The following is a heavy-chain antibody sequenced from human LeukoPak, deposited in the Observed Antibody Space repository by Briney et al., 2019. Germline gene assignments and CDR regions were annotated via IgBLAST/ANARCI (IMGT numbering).Heavy chain of an antibody. CDR3: ARYGALDY. V-gene: IGHV3-7*04. D-gene: IGHD4-17*01. CDR2: INQDGSEK. J-gene: IGHJ4*02. Sequence: GGSLRLSCAASGFTFSSYWMSWVRQAPGKGLQWVANINQDGSEKYYVDSVKGRFTISRDNAKNSLYLQMKSLRTEDTAVYYCARYGALDYWGQGTLVTVSS. CDR1: GFTFSSYW.